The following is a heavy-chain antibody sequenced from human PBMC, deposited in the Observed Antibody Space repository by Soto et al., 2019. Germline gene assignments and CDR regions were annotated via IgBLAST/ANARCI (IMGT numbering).Heavy chain of an antibody. D-gene: IGHD6-19*01. Sequence: GGSLRLSCAASGFTFSSYGMHWVRQAPGKGLEWVAVIWYDGSNKYYADSVKGRFTISRDNSKNTLYLQMNSLRAEDTAVYYCARGSNRSGWYYFDYWGQGTLVTVSS. CDR1: GFTFSSYG. J-gene: IGHJ4*02. CDR2: IWYDGSNK. CDR3: ARGSNRSGWYYFDY. V-gene: IGHV3-33*01.